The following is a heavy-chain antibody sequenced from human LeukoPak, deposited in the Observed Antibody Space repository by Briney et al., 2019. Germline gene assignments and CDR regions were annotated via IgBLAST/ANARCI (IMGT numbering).Heavy chain of an antibody. Sequence: SVKVSCKASGGTFSSYAISWVRQAPGQGLEWMGGIIPIFGTANCAQKFQGRVTITADKSTSTAYMELSSLRSEDTAVYYCARSRYSYGYNDYWGQGTLVTVSS. CDR3: ARSRYSYGYNDY. CDR1: GGTFSSYA. J-gene: IGHJ4*02. V-gene: IGHV1-69*06. CDR2: IIPIFGTA. D-gene: IGHD5-18*01.